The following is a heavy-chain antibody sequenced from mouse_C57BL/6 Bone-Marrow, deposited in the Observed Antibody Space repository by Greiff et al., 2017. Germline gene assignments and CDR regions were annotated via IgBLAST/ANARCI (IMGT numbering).Heavy chain of an antibody. CDR1: GFTFSDYY. CDR3: ARAGYLYYFDY. J-gene: IGHJ2*01. CDR2: INYDGSST. D-gene: IGHD2-3*01. V-gene: IGHV5-16*01. Sequence: EVQLVESEGGLVQPGSSMKLSCTASGFTFSDYYMAWVRQVPEKGLEWVANINYDGSSTYYLDSFKSRFIISRDNAKNILYLQMSSLKSEDTATYYCARAGYLYYFDYWGQGTTLTVSS.